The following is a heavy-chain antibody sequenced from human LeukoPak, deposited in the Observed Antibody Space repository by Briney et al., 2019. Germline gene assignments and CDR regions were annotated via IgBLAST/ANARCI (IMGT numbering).Heavy chain of an antibody. V-gene: IGHV4-59*07. CDR3: ASSGSATPYYFDY. CDR1: GGSITSYY. CDR2: IYYSGST. J-gene: IGHJ4*02. D-gene: IGHD6-25*01. Sequence: SDTLSLTCSVSGGSITSYYWSWIRQPPGKGLEWIGYIYYSGSTNHNPSLKSRVSISVDTSNNQFSLKLSSVTAADTAVYYCASSGSATPYYFDYWGQGTLVTVSS.